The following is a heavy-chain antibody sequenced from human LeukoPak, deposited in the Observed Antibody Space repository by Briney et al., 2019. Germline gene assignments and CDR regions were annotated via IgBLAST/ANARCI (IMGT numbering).Heavy chain of an antibody. CDR2: ISYDGSNK. V-gene: IGHV3-30-3*01. CDR3: AKDRYSTSSTFTVNPFDY. Sequence: GGSLRLSCAASGFTFSSYAMHWVRQAPGKGLEWAAVISYDGSNKYYADSVKGRFTISRDNSKNTLYLQMNSLRVEDTAVYYCAKDRYSTSSTFTVNPFDYWGQGILVTVSS. CDR1: GFTFSSYA. D-gene: IGHD2-2*01. J-gene: IGHJ4*02.